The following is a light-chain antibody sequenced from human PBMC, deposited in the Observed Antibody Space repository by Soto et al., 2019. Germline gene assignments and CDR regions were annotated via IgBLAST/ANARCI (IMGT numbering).Light chain of an antibody. CDR2: DVT. V-gene: IGLV2-14*03. J-gene: IGLJ1*01. Sequence: QSALTQPASVSGSPGQSITISCTGTSSDVGGYNYVSWYQQHPGKAPKLMIYDVTNRPSWVSNRFSGSKSGNTASLTISGLQAEDEADYYCSSYTSSSTLLYVFGTGTRSPS. CDR3: SSYTSSSTLLYV. CDR1: SSDVGGYNY.